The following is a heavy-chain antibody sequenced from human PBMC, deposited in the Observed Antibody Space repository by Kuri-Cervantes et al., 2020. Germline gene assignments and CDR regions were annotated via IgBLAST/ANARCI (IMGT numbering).Heavy chain of an antibody. J-gene: IGHJ3*02. CDR3: ATGFLVGARDAFDI. CDR2: INPNSGNT. CDR1: GYTFTGYY. D-gene: IGHD1-26*01. V-gene: IGHV1-8*02. Sequence: ASVKVSCKASGYTFTGYYMHWVRQAPGQGLEWMGWINPNSGNTGYAQKFQGRVTMTRNTSISTAYMELSSLRSEDTAVYYCATGFLVGARDAFDIWGQGTMVTVSS.